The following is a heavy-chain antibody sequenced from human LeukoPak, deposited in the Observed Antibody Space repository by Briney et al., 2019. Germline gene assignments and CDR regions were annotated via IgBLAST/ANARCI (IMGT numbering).Heavy chain of an antibody. V-gene: IGHV3-23*01. CDR1: GFTFSNYA. CDR3: AKDKRNIGSGTLHDY. J-gene: IGHJ4*02. CDR2: IGGSGGST. Sequence: SGGSLRLSCAASGFTFSNYAMSWVRQAPGKGLEWVSAIGGSGGSTYYADSVKGRFTISRDNSKNTLYLQMNSLRAEDTAVYYCAKDKRNIGSGTLHDYWGQGTLVTVSS. D-gene: IGHD6-19*01.